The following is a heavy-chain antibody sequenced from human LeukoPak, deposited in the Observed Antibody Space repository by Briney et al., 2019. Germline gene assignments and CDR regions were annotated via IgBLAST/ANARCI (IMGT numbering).Heavy chain of an antibody. J-gene: IGHJ6*02. CDR2: IWYDGSNK. Sequence: GGSLRLSCAASGFTFSSYGMHWVRQAPGKGLEWVAVIWYDGSNKYYADSVKGRFTISRDNSKNTLYLQMNSLRAEDTAVYYCARDRASSAYSYYYYGMDVWGQGTTVTVSS. CDR3: ARDRASSAYSYYYYGMDV. CDR1: GFTFSSYG. V-gene: IGHV3-33*01. D-gene: IGHD6-6*01.